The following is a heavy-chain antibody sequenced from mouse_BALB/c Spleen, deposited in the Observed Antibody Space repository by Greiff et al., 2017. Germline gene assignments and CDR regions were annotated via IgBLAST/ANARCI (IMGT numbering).Heavy chain of an antibody. Sequence: VQLQQSGAELVKPGASVKLSCTASGFNIKDTYMHWVKQRPEQGLEWIGRIDPANGNTKYDPKFQGKATITADTSSNTAYLQLSSLTSEDTAVYYCAPYYRYDEYYFDYWGQGTLVTVSA. V-gene: IGHV14-3*02. J-gene: IGHJ3*01. CDR3: APYYRYDEYYFDY. D-gene: IGHD2-14*01. CDR2: IDPANGNT. CDR1: GFNIKDTY.